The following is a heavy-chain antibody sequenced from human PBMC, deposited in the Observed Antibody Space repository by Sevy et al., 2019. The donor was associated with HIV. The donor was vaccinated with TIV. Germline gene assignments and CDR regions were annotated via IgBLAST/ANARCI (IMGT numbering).Heavy chain of an antibody. CDR3: ARMEFEYSSSSGWFDP. D-gene: IGHD6-6*01. CDR1: GGTFSSYA. Sequence: ASVKVSCKASGGTFSSYAISWVRQAPGQGLEWMGGIIPIFGTANYAQKFQGRVTITADESTSTAYMGLSSLRSEDTAVYYCARMEFEYSSSSGWFDPWGQGTLVTVSS. CDR2: IIPIFGTA. V-gene: IGHV1-69*13. J-gene: IGHJ5*02.